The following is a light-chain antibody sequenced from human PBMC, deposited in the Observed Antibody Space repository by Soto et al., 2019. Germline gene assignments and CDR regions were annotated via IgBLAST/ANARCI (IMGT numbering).Light chain of an antibody. J-gene: IGKJ2*02. CDR3: QQYNNWPPCT. V-gene: IGKV3-15*01. CDR2: GAS. CDR1: QSVSSN. Sequence: EIVMTQSPATLSVSPGERATLSCRASQSVSSNLAWYQQKPGQAPRLLIYGASTRATGIPARFSGSGSGTEFTLTISSLQSEDFAVYYCQQYNNWPPCTFGRGPSWRSN.